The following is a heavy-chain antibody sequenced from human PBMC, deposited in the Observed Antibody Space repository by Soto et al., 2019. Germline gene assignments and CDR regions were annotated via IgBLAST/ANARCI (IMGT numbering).Heavy chain of an antibody. CDR2: IKSKADGGTT. V-gene: IGHV3-15*07. CDR3: TTDPEYCISTSCYGGSDY. CDR1: SVSNAW. J-gene: IGHJ4*02. D-gene: IGHD2-2*01. Sequence: SVSNAWMNWVRQAPGKGLVWVGRIKSKADGGTTDYAAPVKGRFTISRDDSKNTLYLQMNSLKTEDTAVYYCTTDPEYCISTSCYGGSDYWGQGTLVTVSS.